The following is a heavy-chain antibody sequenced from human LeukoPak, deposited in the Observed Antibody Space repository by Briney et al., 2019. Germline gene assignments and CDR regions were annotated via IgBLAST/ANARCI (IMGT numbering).Heavy chain of an antibody. J-gene: IGHJ4*02. CDR1: GFTFSSYE. V-gene: IGHV3-48*03. D-gene: IGHD3-16*01. CDR3: ARNDYNFDY. CDR2: ISSSGSTI. Sequence: PGGSLRLSCAASGFTFSSYEMNWVRKAPGQGLEWVSYISSSGSTIYYADSVQGRFTISRDNAKNSLYLQMSSLRAEDTAVYYCARNDYNFDYWGQGTLVTVSS.